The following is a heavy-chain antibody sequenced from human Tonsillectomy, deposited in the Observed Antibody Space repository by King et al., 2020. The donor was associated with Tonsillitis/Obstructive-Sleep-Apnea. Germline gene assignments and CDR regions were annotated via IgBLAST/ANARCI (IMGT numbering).Heavy chain of an antibody. CDR2: IGGSGGST. V-gene: IGHV3-23*04. J-gene: IGHJ6*03. D-gene: IGHD3-3*01. CDR3: ARGGDFWSGYYYFSYMDV. CDR1: GVTFSNYA. Sequence: VQLVESGGGLVQPGGSLRLSCAASGVTFSNYAMTWVRQAPGEGLEWVSAIGGSGGSTYYADSVKGRSTISRDNSKNTVYLQVNSLRAEDTAVYDCARGGDFWSGYYYFSYMDVWGKGTTVTVSS.